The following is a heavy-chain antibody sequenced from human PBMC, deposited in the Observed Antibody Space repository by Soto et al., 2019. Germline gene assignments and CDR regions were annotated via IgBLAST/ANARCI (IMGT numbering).Heavy chain of an antibody. CDR3: ARDRGIDAFDI. CDR1: GGSISSGGYS. V-gene: IGHV4-30-2*01. CDR2: IYHSWST. D-gene: IGHD1-20*01. J-gene: IGHJ3*02. Sequence: TSETLSLTCAVSGGSISSGGYSWSWVRQPPGKGLEWIGYIYHSWSTYYNPSLKSRVTISVDRSKNQFSLKLSSVTAADTAVYYCARDRGIDAFDIWGQGTMVTVSS.